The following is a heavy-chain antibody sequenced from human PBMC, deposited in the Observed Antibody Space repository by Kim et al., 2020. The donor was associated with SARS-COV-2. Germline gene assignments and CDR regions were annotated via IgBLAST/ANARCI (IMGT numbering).Heavy chain of an antibody. CDR3: AGDPGMKRGYSYGFDY. D-gene: IGHD5-18*01. CDR2: IWYDDGSYQ. J-gene: IGHJ4*02. CDR1: GFTFSSYG. V-gene: IGHV3-33*01. Sequence: GGSLRLSCAASGFTFSSYGMHWVRQAPGKGLEWVAAIWYDDGSYQYYADSVKGRLSISRDNSKNTLYLQMNSLRAEDTAVYYCAGDPGMKRGYSYGFDYWGQGTLVTVYS.